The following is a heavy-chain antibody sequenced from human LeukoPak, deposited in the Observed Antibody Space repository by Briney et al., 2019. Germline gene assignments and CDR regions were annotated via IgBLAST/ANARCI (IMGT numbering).Heavy chain of an antibody. CDR1: GCSITSSNYY. CDR2: IYYSGST. CDR3: ARHASVDGNWPRPLDY. V-gene: IGHV4-39*01. Sequence: SAPLSLTCTVSGCSITSSNYYWGWIRQSPGKGLEWIGNIYYSGSTYYKPSLKTRVTISVDTSKNQFSLKLTSVTAADTAVYYCARHASVDGNWPRPLDYWGQGSLGTVSS. D-gene: IGHD6-19*01. J-gene: IGHJ4*02.